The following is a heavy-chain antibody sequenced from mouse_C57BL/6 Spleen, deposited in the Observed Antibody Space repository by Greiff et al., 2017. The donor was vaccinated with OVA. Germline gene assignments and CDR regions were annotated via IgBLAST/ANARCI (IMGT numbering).Heavy chain of an antibody. Sequence: EVKVVESGEGLVKPGGSLKLSCAASGFTFSSYAMSWVRQTPEKRLEWVAYISSGGDYIYYADNVKGRFTISRDNARNTLYLQMSSLKSEDTAMYYCTRGGGTYFDYWGQGTTLTVSS. V-gene: IGHV5-9-1*02. CDR3: TRGGGTYFDY. CDR2: ISSGGDYI. J-gene: IGHJ2*01. CDR1: GFTFSSYA. D-gene: IGHD4-1*01.